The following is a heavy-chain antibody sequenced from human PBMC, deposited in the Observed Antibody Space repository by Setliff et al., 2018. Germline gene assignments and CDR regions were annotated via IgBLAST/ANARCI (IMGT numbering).Heavy chain of an antibody. CDR1: GFSFNNYW. V-gene: IGHV3-74*01. J-gene: IGHJ6*02. CDR2: INKDGDGT. Sequence: PSETLSLSCEASGFSFNNYWMYWVRQVPGKGLVWVSGINKDGDGTYYADSVKGRFTISRDNSKNTLYLQMNSLRAEYTAVYYCAKHGAYNDFLTGYNFYYDMDVWGQGTTVTVSS. CDR3: AKHGAYNDFLTGYNFYYDMDV. D-gene: IGHD3-9*01.